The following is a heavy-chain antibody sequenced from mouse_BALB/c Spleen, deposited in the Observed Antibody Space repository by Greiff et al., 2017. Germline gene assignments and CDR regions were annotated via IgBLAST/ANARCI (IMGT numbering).Heavy chain of an antibody. V-gene: IGHV5-6-3*01. Sequence: EVKLVESGGGLVQPGGSLKLSCAASGFTFSSYGMSWVRQTPDKRLELVATINSNGGSTYYPDSVKGRFTISRDNAKNTLYLQMSSLKSEDTAMYYCARVFDGYPNYYAMDYWGQGTSVTVSS. CDR2: INSNGGST. D-gene: IGHD2-3*01. CDR3: ARVFDGYPNYYAMDY. CDR1: GFTFSSYG. J-gene: IGHJ4*01.